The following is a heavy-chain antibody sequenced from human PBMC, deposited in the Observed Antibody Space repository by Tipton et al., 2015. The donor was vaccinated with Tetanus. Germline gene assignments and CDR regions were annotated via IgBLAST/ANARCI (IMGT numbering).Heavy chain of an antibody. CDR3: ARIRTGHYTDFDC. D-gene: IGHD4-11*01. J-gene: IGHJ4*02. Sequence: SLRLSCAGSGFTFNDFYMSWVRQAPGKGPEFVSHISPSGGITYYADSVKGRFTISRDNAKNSLYLQMNSLRAEDTAVYYCARIRTGHYTDFDCWGLGTLVTVSS. V-gene: IGHV3-11*04. CDR2: ISPSGGIT. CDR1: GFTFNDFY.